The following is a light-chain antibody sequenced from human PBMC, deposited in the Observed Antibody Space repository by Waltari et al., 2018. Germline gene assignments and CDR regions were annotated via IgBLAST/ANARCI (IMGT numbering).Light chain of an antibody. J-gene: IGLJ1*01. CDR1: SSDSGGYKS. CDR3: SSYAGSNNLV. CDR2: EVS. Sequence: QSALTQPPSASGSPGRSVTIPCSGTSSDSGGYKSAPWYRQHPGKGPKLLIYEVSKRPSGVPNRFSGSKSGNTSSLTVSGLQAEDEADYYCSSYAGSNNLVFGTGTKVTVL. V-gene: IGLV2-8*01.